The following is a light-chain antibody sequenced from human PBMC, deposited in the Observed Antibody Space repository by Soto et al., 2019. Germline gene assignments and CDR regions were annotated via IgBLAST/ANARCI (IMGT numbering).Light chain of an antibody. CDR2: GAS. CDR3: QQSYSTPLT. CDR1: QSVGSN. V-gene: IGKV3-15*01. Sequence: EIVMTQSPATLSVSPGESATLSCRASQSVGSNLAWYQYKPGQAPRLLIYGASIRATGVPARFSGSGSGTAFTLAITSLQSEDFATYYCQQSYSTPLTFGQGTKV. J-gene: IGKJ1*01.